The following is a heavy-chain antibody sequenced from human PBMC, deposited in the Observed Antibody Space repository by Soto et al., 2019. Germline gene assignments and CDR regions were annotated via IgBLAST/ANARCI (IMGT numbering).Heavy chain of an antibody. Sequence: QLHLEQRGAGLLKPSETLSLTCDVYGGSFSGYYWGWVRQAPGKGLEWIVDINLSGSPNYNPSLQGRVSVSLDSSKTHFSLKLSSVTAADTAVYYCATFPPEGRTATPRGDDAFDLWGQGTLVTVSS. CDR1: GGSFSGYY. J-gene: IGHJ3*01. D-gene: IGHD3-10*01. V-gene: IGHV4-34*02. CDR3: ATFPPEGRTATPRGDDAFDL. CDR2: INLSGSP.